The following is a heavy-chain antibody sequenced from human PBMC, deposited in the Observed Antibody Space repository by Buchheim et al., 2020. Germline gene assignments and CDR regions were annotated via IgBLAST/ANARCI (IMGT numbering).Heavy chain of an antibody. CDR1: GFTFSSYA. Sequence: EVQLLESGGGLVQPGGSLRLSCAASGFTFSSYAMSWVRQAPGKGLEWVSAISGSGGSTYYADSVKGRLTIARDNSKNTVYLQMNSLRAEDTAVYYCASDFSGYDYGEGYFDYWGQGTL. CDR3: ASDFSGYDYGEGYFDY. V-gene: IGHV3-23*01. J-gene: IGHJ4*02. CDR2: ISGSGGST. D-gene: IGHD5-12*01.